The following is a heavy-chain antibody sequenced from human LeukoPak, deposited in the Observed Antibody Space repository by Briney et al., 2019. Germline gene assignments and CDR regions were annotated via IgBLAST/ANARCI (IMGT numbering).Heavy chain of an antibody. CDR2: INWNGRIT. D-gene: IGHD5-18*01. J-gene: IGHJ6*03. CDR1: GFTFDDYA. V-gene: IGHV3-20*04. Sequence: GPGGSLRPSCAASGFTFDDYAMNWVRQVPGRGLEWVSGINWNGRITEYADSVKDRFTISRQNTKNSLYLYMNNLGGEDTALYFCARGSVQLWLRDTYYYMDVWGKGTTVTVSS. CDR3: ARGSVQLWLRDTYYYMDV.